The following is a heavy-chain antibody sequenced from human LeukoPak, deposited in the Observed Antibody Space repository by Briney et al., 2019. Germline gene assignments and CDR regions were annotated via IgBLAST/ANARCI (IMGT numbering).Heavy chain of an antibody. D-gene: IGHD3-10*01. CDR3: ARPSRSISTAGAFDI. CDR1: GGSISNYF. J-gene: IGHJ3*02. CDR2: IYYTGST. V-gene: IGHV4-59*01. Sequence: SETLSLTCTVSGGSISNYFWGWIRQPPGKGLEWIGYIYYTGSTNYNPSLKSRVTISVGTSKNQFSLKLSSVTAADTAVYYCARPSRSISTAGAFDIWGHGTMVTVSS.